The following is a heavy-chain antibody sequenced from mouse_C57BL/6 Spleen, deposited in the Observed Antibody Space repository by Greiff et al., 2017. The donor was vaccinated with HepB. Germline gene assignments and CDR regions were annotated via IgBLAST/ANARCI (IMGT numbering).Heavy chain of an antibody. J-gene: IGHJ2*01. D-gene: IGHD2-1*01. V-gene: IGHV1-53*01. CDR1: GYTFTSYW. Sequence: QVQLQQSGTELVKPGASVKLSCKASGYTFTSYWMHWVKQRPGQGLEWIGNINPSNGGTNYNEKFKSKATLTVDKSSSTAYMQLSSLTSEDSAVYYCARSGGFYGNYGDFDYWGQGTTLTVSS. CDR3: ARSGGFYGNYGDFDY. CDR2: INPSNGGT.